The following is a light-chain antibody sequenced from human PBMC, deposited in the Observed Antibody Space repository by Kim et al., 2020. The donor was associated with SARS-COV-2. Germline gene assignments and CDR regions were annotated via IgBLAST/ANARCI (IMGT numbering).Light chain of an antibody. CDR2: DAF. Sequence: WSPGDRPPLSCRASQSVSSYLAWYQQQPGQAPRLLIYDAFNRATGIPARFSGSGSGTDFTLTISNLEPEDFAVYYCQQRSDWPLTFGGGTKLEI. CDR3: QQRSDWPLT. V-gene: IGKV3-11*01. CDR1: QSVSSY. J-gene: IGKJ4*01.